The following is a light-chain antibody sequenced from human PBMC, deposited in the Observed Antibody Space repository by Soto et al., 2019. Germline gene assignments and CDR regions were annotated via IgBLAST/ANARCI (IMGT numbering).Light chain of an antibody. CDR2: GAS. CDR1: QSFSSSY. CDR3: QHYGSPLP. J-gene: IGKJ4*01. Sequence: EIVLTQSPGTLSLSPGGRATLSCRASQSFSSSYLAWYQQRPGQAPRLLIFGASFRATGIPDRFSGSGSGTDFTLTISRLEPEDFAVYYCQHYGSPLPFGGGTKEEIK. V-gene: IGKV3-20*01.